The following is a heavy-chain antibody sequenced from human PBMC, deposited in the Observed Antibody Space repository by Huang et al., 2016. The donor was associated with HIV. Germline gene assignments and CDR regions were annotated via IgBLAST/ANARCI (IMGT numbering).Heavy chain of an antibody. J-gene: IGHJ4*02. V-gene: IGHV3-30*18. CDR2: ISYEGSNK. D-gene: IGHD3-3*01. CDR1: GFSFSNYG. CDR3: AKDQAWSNYYVDD. Sequence: QVHLVESGGGVVQPGKSLRLSFTASGFSFSNYGVHWVRQVPGKGPEWVTMISYEGSNKYYTEAVKGRFTISRDNTKDTLYLQMNSLRSEDAGVYYCAKDQAWSNYYVDDWGQGTLVTVSS.